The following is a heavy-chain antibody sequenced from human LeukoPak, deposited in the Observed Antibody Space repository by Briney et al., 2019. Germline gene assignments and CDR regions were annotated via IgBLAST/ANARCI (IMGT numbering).Heavy chain of an antibody. CDR3: ARGKYCSSDNCYYSDY. V-gene: IGHV3-23*01. CDR2: ISGSGGST. CDR1: GFTFNNYA. J-gene: IGHJ4*02. D-gene: IGHD2-2*01. Sequence: GGSLRLSCAASGFTFNNYAMSWVRQAPGKGLEWVSGISGSGGSTYYADSVKGRFTISRDNAKNTLYLQMNSLRAEDTAVYYCARGKYCSSDNCYYSDYWGQGTLVTVSS.